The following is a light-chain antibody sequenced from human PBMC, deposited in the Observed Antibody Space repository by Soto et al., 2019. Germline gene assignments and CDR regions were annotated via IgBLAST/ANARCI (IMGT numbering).Light chain of an antibody. V-gene: IGKV3-20*01. CDR2: GAS. CDR3: QQYGSSPMT. Sequence: EIVLTQSPVTLSFSPGERATLSCRASQSVSSTSLAWYQHKPGQAPRLLIYGASSRATGIPDRFSGSGSGTDFTLTISRLEPEDFAVYFCQQYGSSPMTFGQGTRLEIK. J-gene: IGKJ5*01. CDR1: QSVSSTS.